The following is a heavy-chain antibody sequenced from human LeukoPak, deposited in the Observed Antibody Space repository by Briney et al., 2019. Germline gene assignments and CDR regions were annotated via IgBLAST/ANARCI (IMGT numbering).Heavy chain of an antibody. CDR1: GGSISSSSYY. J-gene: IGHJ4*02. CDR3: ARDYSYGGSEDY. D-gene: IGHD4-23*01. CDR2: IYYSGST. V-gene: IGHV4-39*07. Sequence: SETLSLTCTVSGGSISSSSYYWGWIRQPPGKGLEWIGSIYYSGSTYYNPSLKSRVTISVDTSKNQFSLKLSSVTAADTAVYYCARDYSYGGSEDYWGQGTLVTVSS.